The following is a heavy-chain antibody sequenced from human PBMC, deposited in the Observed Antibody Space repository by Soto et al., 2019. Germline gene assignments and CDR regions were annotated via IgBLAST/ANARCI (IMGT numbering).Heavy chain of an antibody. Sequence: DVQLVESGGGLVQPGMSLRLSCEVSGFRFGDYAMHWVRQAPGKGLDWLSGIFWNSVTIAYADSVKGRFTISRDNAKKSLYLQINSLRPEDTALYYCAKGQCTRVHGYSDYMDVWGKGTKVTVSS. V-gene: IGHV3-9*01. CDR3: AKGQCTRVHGYSDYMDV. J-gene: IGHJ6*03. D-gene: IGHD3-10*01. CDR1: GFRFGDYA. CDR2: IFWNSVTI.